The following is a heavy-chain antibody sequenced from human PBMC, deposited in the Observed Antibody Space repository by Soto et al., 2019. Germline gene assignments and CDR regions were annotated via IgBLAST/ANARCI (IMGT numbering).Heavy chain of an antibody. CDR2: IYHSGST. V-gene: IGHV4-4*02. CDR1: GGSISSSNW. J-gene: IGHJ4*02. Sequence: QVQLQESGPGLVKPSGTLSLTCAVSGGSISSSNWWNWVRQPPGKGLEWIGEIYHSGSTNYNPSLKSRVNISVEKSKDTVSLKLSSVTAADTAVYYCAKAGAAAWEDYFDYLGQGTLVTVSS. D-gene: IGHD1-26*01. CDR3: AKAGAAAWEDYFDY.